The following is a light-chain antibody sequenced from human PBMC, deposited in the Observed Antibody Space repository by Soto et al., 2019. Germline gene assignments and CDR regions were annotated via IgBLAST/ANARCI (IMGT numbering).Light chain of an antibody. J-gene: IGKJ1*01. CDR3: QHYNTYPWT. Sequence: DPQMTQSPSTLSASVGDRVTITCRASQSLNSRLAWYQQKPGKAPDLLVYKASSLKTGVPPRFSGSESGTEFTLTISSLQPDDFATYYCQHYNTYPWTFGQGTKVEFK. V-gene: IGKV1-5*03. CDR2: KAS. CDR1: QSLNSR.